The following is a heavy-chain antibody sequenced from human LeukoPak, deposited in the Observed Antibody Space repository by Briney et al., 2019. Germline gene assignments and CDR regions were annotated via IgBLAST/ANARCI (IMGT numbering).Heavy chain of an antibody. D-gene: IGHD5-18*01. CDR3: AKEGEGYNYGYAY. V-gene: IGHV3-23*01. J-gene: IGHJ4*02. Sequence: GGSLRLSCAASGFIFRTYAMTWVRQAPGKGLEWVSATSGSGDKTYYADSVKGRFTISRDNSKNAVYLQMNRLRIEDTAEYYCAKEGEGYNYGYAYWGQGTLVTVSS. CDR2: TSGSGDKT. CDR1: GFIFRTYA.